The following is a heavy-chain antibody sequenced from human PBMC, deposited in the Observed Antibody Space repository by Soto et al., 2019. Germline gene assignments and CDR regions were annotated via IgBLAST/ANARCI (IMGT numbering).Heavy chain of an antibody. CDR3: ARGGSSSGSSVQPFDY. CDR2: IYHSGST. D-gene: IGHD1-26*01. CDR1: GGSISSSNW. Sequence: TLSLTCAVSGGSISSSNWWSCVRQPPGKGLEWIGEIYHSGSTNYNPSLKSRVTISVDKSKNQFSLKLSSVTAADTAVYYCARGGSSSGSSVQPFDYWGQGTLVTVSS. J-gene: IGHJ4*02. V-gene: IGHV4-4*02.